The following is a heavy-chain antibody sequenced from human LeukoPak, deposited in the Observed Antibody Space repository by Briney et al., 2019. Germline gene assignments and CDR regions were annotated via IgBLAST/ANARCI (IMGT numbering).Heavy chain of an antibody. J-gene: IGHJ4*02. CDR3: ARDGRRYYGSGSYCDY. V-gene: IGHV3-64*01. Sequence: HTGGSLRLSCAASGFTFSSYAMHWVRQAPGKGLEYVSAISSNGGSTYYANSVKGRLTISRDNSKNTLYLQMGSLRAEDMAVYYCARDGRRYYGSGSYCDYWGQGTLVTVSS. D-gene: IGHD3-10*01. CDR2: ISSNGGST. CDR1: GFTFSSYA.